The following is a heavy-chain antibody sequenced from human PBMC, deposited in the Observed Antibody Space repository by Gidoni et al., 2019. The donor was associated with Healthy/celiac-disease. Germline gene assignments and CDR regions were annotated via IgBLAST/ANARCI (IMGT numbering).Heavy chain of an antibody. D-gene: IGHD3-22*01. Sequence: QVQLQESGPGLVRPSETLSLTCTVSGGSISSYYWSWIRQPPGKELEWIGYIYYSGSTNYNPSLKSRVTISVDTSKNQFSLKLSSVTAADTAVYYCARFGDYYDSSGGRVDYWGQGTLVTVSS. V-gene: IGHV4-59*01. J-gene: IGHJ4*02. CDR2: IYYSGST. CDR1: GGSISSYY. CDR3: ARFGDYYDSSGGRVDY.